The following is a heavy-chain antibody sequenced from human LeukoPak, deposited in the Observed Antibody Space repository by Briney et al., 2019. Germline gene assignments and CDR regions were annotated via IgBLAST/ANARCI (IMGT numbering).Heavy chain of an antibody. Sequence: ASVKVSCKASGYTFTSYYMHWVRQAPGQGLEWMGIINPSGGSTSYAQKFQGRVTMTRDTSTSTAYMELSSLRSEDTAVYYCARVDSYYDSSGYSTDWGQGTLVTVSS. CDR3: ARVDSYYDSSGYSTD. CDR1: GYTFTSYY. CDR2: INPSGGST. D-gene: IGHD3-22*01. J-gene: IGHJ4*02. V-gene: IGHV1-46*01.